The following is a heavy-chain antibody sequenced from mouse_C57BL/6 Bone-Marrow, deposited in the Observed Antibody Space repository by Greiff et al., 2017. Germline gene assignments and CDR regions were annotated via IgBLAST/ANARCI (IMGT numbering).Heavy chain of an antibody. CDR2: ISYDGSN. V-gene: IGHV3-6*01. D-gene: IGHD1-1*01. CDR3: ARGTTVVAFYWYFDV. CDR1: GYSITSGYY. Sequence: DVQLQESGPGLVKPSQSLSLTCSVTGYSITSGYYWNWIRQFPGNKLEWMGYISYDGSNNYNPSLKNRISITRDTSKNQFFLKLNSVTTEDTATYYCARGTTVVAFYWYFDVWGTGTTVTVSS. J-gene: IGHJ1*03.